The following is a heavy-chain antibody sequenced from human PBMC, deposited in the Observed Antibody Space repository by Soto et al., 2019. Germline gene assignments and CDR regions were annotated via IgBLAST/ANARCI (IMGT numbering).Heavy chain of an antibody. CDR2: IYPSGTT. Sequence: QVQLQESGPGLVKPSETLSLTCSVSGGSVSSGSYSWSWMRQPPGKGVEWIGYIYPSGTTNYNPSLKSRVIISLDTSKNQVSLNLSSVTAADTAVYYCVRGGGSYYIAYWGQGTLVTVSS. J-gene: IGHJ4*02. CDR3: VRGGGSYYIAY. V-gene: IGHV4-61*01. D-gene: IGHD1-26*01. CDR1: GGSVSSGSYS.